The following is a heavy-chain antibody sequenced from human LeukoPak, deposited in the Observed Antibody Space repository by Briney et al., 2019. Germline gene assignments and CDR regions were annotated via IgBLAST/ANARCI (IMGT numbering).Heavy chain of an antibody. D-gene: IGHD3-16*01. CDR1: GGSISTYY. J-gene: IGHJ4*02. V-gene: IGHV4-4*07. CDR2: IYSSGST. CDR3: ARGASGGSGHAY. Sequence: SETLSLTCTVSGGSISTYYWSWIRQPAGKGLEWIGRIYSSGSTNYNPSLKSRVTMSVDTSRNQFSLRLSSVTAADTAVYYCARGASGGSGHAYWGQGTLVTVSS.